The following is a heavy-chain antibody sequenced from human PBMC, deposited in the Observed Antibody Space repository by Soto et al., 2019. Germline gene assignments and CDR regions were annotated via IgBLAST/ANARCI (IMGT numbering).Heavy chain of an antibody. J-gene: IGHJ6*03. Sequence: QMQLQESGPGVVKPSETLSLTCTVSGASISTYYWTWIRQAPGKGLEWIGYLYYSGNTNYNPSLTSRVTMSEDPSKNHFSLPGPSGPAADRAVYSWAGGGSEAGWAVWGKGTPVAFSS. CDR2: LYYSGNT. V-gene: IGHV4-59*01. CDR3: AGGGSEAGWAV. D-gene: IGHD3-10*01. CDR1: GASISTYY.